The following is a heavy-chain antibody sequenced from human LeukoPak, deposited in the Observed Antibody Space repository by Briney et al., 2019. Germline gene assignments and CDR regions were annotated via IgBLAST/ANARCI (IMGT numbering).Heavy chain of an antibody. CDR3: ARGGYSSGWFHGFDI. CDR2: IYSGGST. V-gene: IGHV3-66*02. D-gene: IGHD6-19*01. Sequence: GGSLRLSCAASGFTVSSNYMSWVRQAPGKGLEWVSVIYSGGSTYYTDSVKGRFTISRDNSKNTLYLQMNSLRPEDTAVCYRARGGYSSGWFHGFDIWGQGTMVTVSS. CDR1: GFTVSSNY. J-gene: IGHJ3*02.